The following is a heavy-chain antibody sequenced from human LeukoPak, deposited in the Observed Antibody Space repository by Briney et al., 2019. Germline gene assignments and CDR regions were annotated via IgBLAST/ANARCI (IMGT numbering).Heavy chain of an antibody. J-gene: IGHJ6*02. D-gene: IGHD3-22*01. CDR1: GGAFSSYA. CDR2: MIPIFGTA. Sequence: SVKVSCKASGGAFSSYAISWVRQAPGQGLEWMGGMIPIFGTANYAQKFQGRVTITADESTSTAYMELSSLRSEDTAVYYCARSYYDSSGYYGMDVWGQGTTVTVSS. CDR3: ARSYYDSSGYYGMDV. V-gene: IGHV1-69*13.